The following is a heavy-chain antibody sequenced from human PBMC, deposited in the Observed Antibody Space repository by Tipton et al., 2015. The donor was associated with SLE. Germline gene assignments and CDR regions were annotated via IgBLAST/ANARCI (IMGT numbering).Heavy chain of an antibody. J-gene: IGHJ4*02. CDR3: VRVVGYTAGPSFDY. CDR2: IYTSGST. V-gene: IGHV4-61*02. D-gene: IGHD6-13*01. CDR1: GASISSGSTY. Sequence: TLSLTCTVSGASISSGSTYWSWIRRPAGKGLEWIGRIYTSGSTDYNPSLKSRVTISVDASKNQFSLKLSSVTAADTAVYYCVRVVGYTAGPSFDYWGQGLLV.